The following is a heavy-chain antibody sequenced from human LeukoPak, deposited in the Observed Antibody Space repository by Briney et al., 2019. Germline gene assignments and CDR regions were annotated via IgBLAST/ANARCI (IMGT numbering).Heavy chain of an antibody. Sequence: PSESLSLTCAVSGYSISSGYYWGWIRQPPGKGLKWIGSIYHSGSTYYNPSLKSRVTISVDTSKNQFSLKLSSVTAADTAVYYCARDWKQQLVLDAFDIWGQGTMVTVPS. J-gene: IGHJ3*02. CDR1: GYSISSGYY. CDR2: IYHSGST. V-gene: IGHV4-38-2*02. D-gene: IGHD6-13*01. CDR3: ARDWKQQLVLDAFDI.